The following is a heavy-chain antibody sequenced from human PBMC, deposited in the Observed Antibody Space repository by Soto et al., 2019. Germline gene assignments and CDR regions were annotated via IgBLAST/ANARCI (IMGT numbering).Heavy chain of an antibody. CDR1: GGSFSGYY. CDR3: AKEGRP. Sequence: PSETLSLTCAVYGGSFSGYYWSWIRQPPGKGLEWIGEINHSGSTNYNPSLKSRVTISVDNSKNTLHLQMNSLRAEDTAVYYCAKEGRPWGQGTLVTVSS. J-gene: IGHJ5*02. D-gene: IGHD2-15*01. CDR2: INHSGST. V-gene: IGHV4-34*01.